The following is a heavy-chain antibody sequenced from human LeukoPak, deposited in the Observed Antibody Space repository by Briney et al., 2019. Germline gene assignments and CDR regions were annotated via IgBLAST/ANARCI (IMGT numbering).Heavy chain of an antibody. J-gene: IGHJ5*02. Sequence: ASVKVSCKASGYTFTGNFMHWVRQAPGQGLECMGWINPQSGATAYAQKFQGRVTMTRDTSISTAYMELSRLRSDDTAVYYCARKLYYYDSGGSAGYAGWFDPWGQGTLVTVSS. D-gene: IGHD3-22*01. CDR1: GYTFTGNF. V-gene: IGHV1-2*02. CDR3: ARKLYYYDSGGSAGYAGWFDP. CDR2: INPQSGAT.